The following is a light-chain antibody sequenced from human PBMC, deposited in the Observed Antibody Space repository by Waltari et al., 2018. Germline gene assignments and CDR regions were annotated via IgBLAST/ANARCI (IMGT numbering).Light chain of an antibody. J-gene: IGKJ3*01. V-gene: IGKV3-11*01. CDR2: SAS. Sequence: VILTQSPATLSFSPGERATLPCRASQRVSSSLAWYQQKPGQAPRLLIHSASSRATGIPDRFSGSGSGTEFTLTISSLEPEDVGVYHCYQHSSGYFTFGPGTKLDIK. CDR1: QRVSSS. CDR3: YQHSSGYFT.